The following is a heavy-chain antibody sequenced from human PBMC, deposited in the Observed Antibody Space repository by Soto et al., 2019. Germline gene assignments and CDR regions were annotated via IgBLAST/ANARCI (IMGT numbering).Heavy chain of an antibody. CDR1: GLPFSGYA. CDR2: ISHTATET. D-gene: IGHD3-16*01. V-gene: IGHV3-30-3*01. J-gene: IGHJ5*02. Sequence: QGQLMESGGGVVLPGKSLRLSCAASGLPFSGYAMHWVRQAPGTGLEWVASISHTATETFYADSVKGRFTISRDDCKKMVFLQMNNLGPADTAVYHCARGGYGVSLGQGFDPCGQGLLVTVSS. CDR3: ARGGYGVSLGQGFDP.